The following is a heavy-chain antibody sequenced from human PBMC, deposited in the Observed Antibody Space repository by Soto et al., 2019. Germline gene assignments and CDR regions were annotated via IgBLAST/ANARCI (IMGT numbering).Heavy chain of an antibody. D-gene: IGHD1-26*01. CDR1: VGSISSYY. V-gene: IGHV4-59*01. CDR3: ARGDGSVTAGYYYYGMDV. Sequence: SESLSLTGTVSVGSISSYYWSWIRQRPGKGLEWIAYIYYSGSTNYNPSLKSRVTISVDTSKNQFSLKLSSVTAADTAVYYCARGDGSVTAGYYYYGMDVWGQGTTVTVSS. J-gene: IGHJ6*02. CDR2: IYYSGST.